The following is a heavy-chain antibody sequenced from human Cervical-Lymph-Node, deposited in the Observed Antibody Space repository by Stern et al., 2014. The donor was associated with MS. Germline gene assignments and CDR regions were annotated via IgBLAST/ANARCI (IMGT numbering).Heavy chain of an antibody. CDR2: ISYDGSNK. CDR3: VRDTTLEMATITSFIY. D-gene: IGHD5-24*01. J-gene: IGHJ4*02. V-gene: IGHV3-30*04. Sequence: QVQLVESGGGVVQPGRSLRLSCAASGFTFSSYAMHWVRQAPGKGLEWVAVISYDGSNKYYADSVKGRFTISRDNSKNTLYLQMNSLRAEDTAVYYCVRDTTLEMATITSFIYWGQGTLVTVSS. CDR1: GFTFSSYA.